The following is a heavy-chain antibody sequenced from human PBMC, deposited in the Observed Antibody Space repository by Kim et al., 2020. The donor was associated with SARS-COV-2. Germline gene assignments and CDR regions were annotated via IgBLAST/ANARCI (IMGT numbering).Heavy chain of an antibody. J-gene: IGHJ4*01. CDR1: GFTFDNFA. Sequence: GGSLRLSCAASGFTFDNFAMSWVRQSPGRGLEWVSTISGSGGSTFYADSVKGRFTLSRDNSMSTVYLQMNSLRVEAAALYYCAKGDCSSVRCYTKDFWG. CDR2: ISGSGGST. D-gene: IGHD6-13*01. CDR3: AKGDCSSVRCYTKDF. V-gene: IGHV3-23*01.